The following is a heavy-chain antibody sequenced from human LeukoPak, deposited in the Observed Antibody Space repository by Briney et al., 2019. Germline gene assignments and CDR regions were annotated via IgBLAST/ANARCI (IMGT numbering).Heavy chain of an antibody. V-gene: IGHV3-30*04. CDR2: ISYDGSNK. J-gene: IGHJ3*02. CDR3: AREGRNDSSGYSFAFDI. Sequence: GGALRLSCAASGFTFSSYAMHWVRQAPGKGLEWVAVISYDGSNKYYADSVKGRFTISRDNPKNTLYLQMNSLRAEDTAVYYCAREGRNDSSGYSFAFDIWGQGTMVTVSS. D-gene: IGHD3-22*01. CDR1: GFTFSSYA.